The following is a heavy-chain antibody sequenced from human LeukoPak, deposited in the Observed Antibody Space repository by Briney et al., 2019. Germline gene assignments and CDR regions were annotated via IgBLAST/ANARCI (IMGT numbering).Heavy chain of an antibody. J-gene: IGHJ6*02. CDR1: GFTFSSYA. CDR3: AKCGYCSSTSCYIIQNYYYYGMDV. Sequence: GGSLRLSCAASGFTFSSYAMSWVRQASGKGLEWVSAISGSGGSTYYADSVKGRFTISRDNSKNTLYLQMNSLRAEDTAVYYCAKCGYCSSTSCYIIQNYYYYGMDVWGQGTTVTVSS. V-gene: IGHV3-23*01. D-gene: IGHD2-2*02. CDR2: ISGSGGST.